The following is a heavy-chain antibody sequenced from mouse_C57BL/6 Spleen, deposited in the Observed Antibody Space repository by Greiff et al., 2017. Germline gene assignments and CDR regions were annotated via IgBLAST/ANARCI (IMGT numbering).Heavy chain of an antibody. CDR3: ARDTNFDV. J-gene: IGHJ1*03. V-gene: IGHV1-69*01. CDR2: IDPSDSYT. CDR1: GYTFTSYW. Sequence: QVQLQQPGAELVMPGASVKLSCKASGYTFTSYWMHWVKQRPGQGLEWIGEIDPSDSYTNYNQKFKGKSTLTVDKSSRTAYMQLSSLTSEDSAVYYCARDTNFDVWGTGTTLTVSS.